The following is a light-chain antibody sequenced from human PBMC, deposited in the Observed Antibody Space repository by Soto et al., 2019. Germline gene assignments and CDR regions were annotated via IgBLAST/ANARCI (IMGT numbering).Light chain of an antibody. J-gene: IGKJ5*01. CDR2: GAS. CDR3: HQRNYLPLIT. V-gene: IGKV3-15*01. Sequence: VMWQSTATLSVSPGERATLSWRARQSVGHNLAWHQQRPGQAPTRLVYGASTRASGIPPRFSGSGSGTDFTLTISSRQSKEFAVYYFHQRNYLPLITFGQGTRLEIK. CDR1: QSVGHN.